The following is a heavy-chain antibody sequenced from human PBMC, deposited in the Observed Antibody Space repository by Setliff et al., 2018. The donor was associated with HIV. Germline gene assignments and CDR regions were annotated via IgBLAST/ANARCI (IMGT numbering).Heavy chain of an antibody. D-gene: IGHD3-3*01. CDR2: IHTTGST. CDR1: GDSISSGSYY. CDR3: GRQVPVPGVAVTPIDY. J-gene: IGHJ4*02. V-gene: IGHV4-61*09. Sequence: SETLSLTCSVSGDSISSGSYYWSWIRLPAGKGLEWIGQIHTTGSTNYNPSLESRLTISIDTSKNQFSLKLNSVTATDTAVYYCGRQVPVPGVAVTPIDYWGQGTLVTVSS.